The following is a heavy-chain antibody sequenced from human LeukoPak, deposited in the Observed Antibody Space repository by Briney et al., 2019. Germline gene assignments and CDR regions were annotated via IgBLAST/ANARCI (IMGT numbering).Heavy chain of an antibody. D-gene: IGHD6-13*01. CDR2: IYYSGST. J-gene: IGHJ4*02. CDR1: GGSFSGYY. Sequence: SETLSLTCAVYGGSFSGYYWSWIRQPPGKGLEWIGYIYYSGSTNYNPSLKSRVTISVDTSKNQFSLKLSSVTAADTAVYYCARAPPTLEYSSSWPYFDYWGQGTLVTVSS. CDR3: ARAPPTLEYSSSWPYFDY. V-gene: IGHV4-59*08.